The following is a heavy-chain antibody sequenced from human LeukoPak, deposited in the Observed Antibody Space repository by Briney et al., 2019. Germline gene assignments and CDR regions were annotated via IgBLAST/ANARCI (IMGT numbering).Heavy chain of an antibody. CDR3: AKDAERGFDYSNSLEK. Sequence: GGSLRLSCAASKFTFSHYGMHWVRRAPGKGLEWVAVIWNDGSSQYYADSVKGRFTASRDNSQKTLYLQMNSLRPEDTAVYYCAKDAERGFDYSNSLEKWGQGTLVTVSS. V-gene: IGHV3-33*06. CDR2: IWNDGSSQ. D-gene: IGHD4-11*01. J-gene: IGHJ4*02. CDR1: KFTFSHYG.